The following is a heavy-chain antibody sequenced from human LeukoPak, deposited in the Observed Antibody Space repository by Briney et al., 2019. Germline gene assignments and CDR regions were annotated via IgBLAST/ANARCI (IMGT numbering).Heavy chain of an antibody. CDR3: ARADRLDGGPYLIGP. J-gene: IGHJ5*02. CDR1: GYSFTDYY. V-gene: IGHV1-2*02. D-gene: IGHD2-21*01. CDR2: INPNSGGT. Sequence: ASVKVSCKTSGYSFTDYYMHWVRQAPGQGFEWMGWINPNSGGTNSAQKFQGRVTMTRDTSITTVYMEVSWLTSDDTAIYYCARADRLDGGPYLIGPWGQGTLVTVSS.